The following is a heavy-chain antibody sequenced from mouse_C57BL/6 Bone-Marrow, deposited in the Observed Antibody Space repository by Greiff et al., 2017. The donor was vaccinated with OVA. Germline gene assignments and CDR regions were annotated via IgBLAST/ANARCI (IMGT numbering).Heavy chain of an antibody. D-gene: IGHD1-1*01. CDR1: GFTFSSYG. Sequence: EVKLVESGGDLVKPGGSLKLSCAASGFTFSSYGLSWVRQTPDKRLVWAATISSGGSYTYYPDSVKGRFTISRDNAKNTLYLQMSSLKSEDTAMYYCARHPFITTVVATRYFDVWGTGTTVTVSS. CDR2: ISSGGSYT. CDR3: ARHPFITTVVATRYFDV. V-gene: IGHV5-6*01. J-gene: IGHJ1*03.